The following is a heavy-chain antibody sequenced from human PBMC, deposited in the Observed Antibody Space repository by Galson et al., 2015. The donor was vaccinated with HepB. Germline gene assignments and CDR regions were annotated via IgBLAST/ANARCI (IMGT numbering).Heavy chain of an antibody. D-gene: IGHD6-13*01. Sequence: QSGAEVKKPGESLKISCKASGYSFSTYWIVWVRQMPGKGLEWMGIIYPGDSDTRYNPSFQGQVTISADKAITTAYLHWSSLKASDTAMYYCARRADSSYFDSWGQGSLVSVSS. CDR3: ARRADSSYFDS. V-gene: IGHV5-51*03. CDR2: IYPGDSDT. J-gene: IGHJ4*02. CDR1: GYSFSTYW.